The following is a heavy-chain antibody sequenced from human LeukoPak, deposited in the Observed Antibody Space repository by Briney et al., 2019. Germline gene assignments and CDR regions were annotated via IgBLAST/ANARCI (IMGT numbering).Heavy chain of an antibody. CDR1: GFTFSDSA. D-gene: IGHD3-10*01. Sequence: GGSLRLSCAASGFTFSDSAIHWVRQASGKGLEWVGRIRSKSNSYAANYAASVYGRFTISRDGSKNTAYLQMNSLKTEDTAVYYCTTTIYGSGKAGYWGQGTLVTVSS. J-gene: IGHJ4*02. CDR3: TTTIYGSGKAGY. V-gene: IGHV3-73*01. CDR2: IRSKSNSYAA.